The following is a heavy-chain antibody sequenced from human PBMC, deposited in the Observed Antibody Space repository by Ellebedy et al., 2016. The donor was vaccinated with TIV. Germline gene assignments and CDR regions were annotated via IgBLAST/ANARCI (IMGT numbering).Heavy chain of an antibody. V-gene: IGHV3-74*01. D-gene: IGHD1-26*01. CDR1: GFAFSNHW. Sequence: GESLKISCAASGFAFSNHWMHWVRQAPGKGLEWVSRINNDGSSTIYADSVKGRFTISRDNAKNTLYLQMNSLRAEDTAVYYCARDGIVGGTTEYYFDYWGQGTLVTVSS. CDR2: INNDGSST. J-gene: IGHJ4*02. CDR3: ARDGIVGGTTEYYFDY.